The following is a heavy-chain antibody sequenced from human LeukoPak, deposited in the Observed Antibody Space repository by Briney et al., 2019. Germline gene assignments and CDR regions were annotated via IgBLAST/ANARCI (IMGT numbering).Heavy chain of an antibody. J-gene: IGHJ4*02. D-gene: IGHD3-10*01. CDR1: GFTFSSFS. Sequence: PGGSLRLSCAASGFTFSSFSMNWVRQAPGKGLEWVSYISSSSSTIYYAASVKGRFTISRDNAKNSLYLQMNSLRAEDTAVYYCARVWFGEELYIDYWGQGTLVTVSS. V-gene: IGHV3-48*01. CDR3: ARVWFGEELYIDY. CDR2: ISSSSSTI.